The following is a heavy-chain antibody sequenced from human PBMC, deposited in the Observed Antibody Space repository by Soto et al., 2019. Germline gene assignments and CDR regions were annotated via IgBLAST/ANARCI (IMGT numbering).Heavy chain of an antibody. CDR3: ARDDVLCDGGRCYGIPLDV. J-gene: IGHJ6*04. CDR2: IQSGGTT. CDR1: GFTVSSKY. Sequence: EVQLVESGGGLVQPGGSLRLSCAASGFTVSSKYMTWVRQAPGKGLEWVSLIQSGGTTYYADSVKGRFTISRDTSENTLHLQMDSLRVADTAVYYCARDDVLCDGGRCYGIPLDVWGKGTKVTVSS. V-gene: IGHV3-66*01. D-gene: IGHD2-15*01.